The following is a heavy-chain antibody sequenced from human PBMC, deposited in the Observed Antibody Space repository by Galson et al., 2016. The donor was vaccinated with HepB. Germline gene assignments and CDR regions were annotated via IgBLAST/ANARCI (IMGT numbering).Heavy chain of an antibody. CDR2: IDGESGII. CDR1: GFTFSIYS. CDR3: ARDGTGTGSYSGAFY. V-gene: IGHV3-48*04. Sequence: SLRLSCAASGFTFSIYSMNWVRQSPGKGLEWISYIDGESGIILYADSVKGRFTISRGNAENSLHLQMNTLRGEDTAVYYCARDGTGTGSYSGAFYWGQGALVTVSS. D-gene: IGHD1-26*01. J-gene: IGHJ4*02.